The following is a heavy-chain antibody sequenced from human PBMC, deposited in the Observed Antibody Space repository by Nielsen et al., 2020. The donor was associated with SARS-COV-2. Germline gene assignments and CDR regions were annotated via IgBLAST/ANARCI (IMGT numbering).Heavy chain of an antibody. V-gene: IGHV4-59*01. CDR1: DGSITSYY. CDR3: ARGGPYYGSGNLDY. D-gene: IGHD3-10*01. J-gene: IGHJ4*02. CDR2: IYYSGST. Sequence: SETLSLTCTVSDGSITSYYWSWIRQPPGKGLEWIGYIYYSGSTNYNPSLKSRVTISLDTSKNQLSLKLSSVTAADTAVYYCARGGPYYGSGNLDYWGQGTLVTVSS.